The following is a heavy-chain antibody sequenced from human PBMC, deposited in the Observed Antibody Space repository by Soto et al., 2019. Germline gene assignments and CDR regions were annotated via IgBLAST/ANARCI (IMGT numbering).Heavy chain of an antibody. V-gene: IGHV3-53*01. Sequence: GGSLRLSCAASGFTFSGDCMTWVRQAPGRGLEWVSVIYGGGTTNYADSVKGRFTISRDNFKNMVYLQMNSLRGDDTAVYYCARGLEGDLPALDLWGQGTMVTVSS. J-gene: IGHJ3*01. D-gene: IGHD3-16*01. CDR3: ARGLEGDLPALDL. CDR1: GFTFSGDC. CDR2: IYGGGTT.